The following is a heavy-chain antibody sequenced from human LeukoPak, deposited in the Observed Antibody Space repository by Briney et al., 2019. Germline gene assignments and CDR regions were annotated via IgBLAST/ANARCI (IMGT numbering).Heavy chain of an antibody. CDR1: GFTFSSYW. Sequence: GGPLRLSCAASGFTFSSYWMSWVRQAPGKGLEWVANIKQDGSEKYYVDSVKGRFTISRDNAKNSLYLQMNSLRAEDTAVYYCARERDSSSWIYYYYYYYMDVWGKGTTVTVSS. D-gene: IGHD6-13*01. CDR3: ARERDSSSWIYYYYYYYMDV. J-gene: IGHJ6*03. V-gene: IGHV3-7*01. CDR2: IKQDGSEK.